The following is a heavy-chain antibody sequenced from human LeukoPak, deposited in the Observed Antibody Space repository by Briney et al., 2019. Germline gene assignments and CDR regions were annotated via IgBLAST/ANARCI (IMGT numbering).Heavy chain of an antibody. CDR1: GFTFSSYG. Sequence: PGGSLRLSCAASGFTFSSYGMHWVRQAPGKGLEGVAFIRYDGSNKYYADSVKGRFTISRDNSNNTLYLQMNSLRAEDTAVYYCAKNSWVTTAAYLDYWGQGTLVTVSS. CDR2: IRYDGSNK. J-gene: IGHJ4*02. CDR3: AKNSWVTTAAYLDY. D-gene: IGHD4-17*01. V-gene: IGHV3-30*02.